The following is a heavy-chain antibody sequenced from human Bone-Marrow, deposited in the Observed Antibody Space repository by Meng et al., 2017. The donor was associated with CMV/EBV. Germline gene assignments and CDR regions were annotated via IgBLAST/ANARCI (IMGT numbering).Heavy chain of an antibody. CDR2: IYYSGST. V-gene: IGHV4-61*01. CDR1: GGSVSSGSYY. D-gene: IGHD6-13*01. CDR3: ARSIAAAGHWFDP. J-gene: IGHJ5*02. Sequence: SETLSLTCTVSGGSVSSGSYYWSWIRQPPGKGLEWIGYIYYSGSTNYNPSLKSRVTISVDTSKNQFSLKLSSVTAADTAVYYCARSIAAAGHWFDPWGQGTLVTVSS.